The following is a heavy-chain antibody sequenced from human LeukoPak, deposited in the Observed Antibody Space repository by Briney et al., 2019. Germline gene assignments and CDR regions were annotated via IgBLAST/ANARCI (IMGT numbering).Heavy chain of an antibody. CDR1: GGTFSSYA. D-gene: IGHD3-10*01. CDR2: IIPIFGTA. V-gene: IGHV1-69*06. J-gene: IGHJ4*02. CDR3: ARGLRYYYGSGSYYRKPYFDY. Sequence: ASVKVSCKASGGTFSSYAISWVRQAPGQGLEWMGGIIPIFGTANYAQKFQGRVTITADKSTSTAYMELSSLRSEDTAVYYCARGLRYYYGSGSYYRKPYFDYWGQGTLVTVSS.